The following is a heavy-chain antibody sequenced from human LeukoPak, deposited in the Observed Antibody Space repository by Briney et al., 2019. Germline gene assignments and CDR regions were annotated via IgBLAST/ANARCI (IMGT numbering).Heavy chain of an antibody. CDR3: ARGSYYGSGSYWDYYYGMDV. CDR2: INHSGST. J-gene: IGHJ6*02. D-gene: IGHD3-10*01. V-gene: IGHV4-34*01. CDR1: GGSFSGYY. Sequence: SETLSLTCAVYGGSFSGYYWSRIRQPPGKGLEWIGEINHSGSTNYNPSLKSRVTISVDTSKNQFSLKLSSVTAADTAVYYCARGSYYGSGSYWDYYYGMDVWGQGTTVTVSS.